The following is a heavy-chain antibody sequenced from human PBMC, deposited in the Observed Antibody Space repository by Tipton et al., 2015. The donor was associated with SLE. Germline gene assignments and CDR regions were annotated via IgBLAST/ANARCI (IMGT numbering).Heavy chain of an antibody. J-gene: IGHJ3*01. Sequence: SLRLSCAASGFIFSRYEMNWVRQAPGKGLEWVSYITGSGSTIFYVNSVKGRFTISRDNAKNSLYLQMNSLRAEDTAVYYCARGDYYSGSYHDAFDVWGQGTVVTVSS. V-gene: IGHV3-48*03. D-gene: IGHD3-10*01. CDR2: ITGSGSTI. CDR1: GFIFSRYE. CDR3: ARGDYYSGSYHDAFDV.